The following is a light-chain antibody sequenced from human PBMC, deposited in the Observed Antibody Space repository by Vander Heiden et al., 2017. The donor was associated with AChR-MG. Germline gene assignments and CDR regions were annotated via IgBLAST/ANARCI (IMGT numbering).Light chain of an antibody. CDR2: GNS. CDR3: QSYDSSLSGPVV. Sequence: QSVLTQPPSVSGAPGQRVTISCTGSSSNIGAGYDVHWYQQLPGPAPNLLIYGNSNRPSGVPDRFSGSKSGTSASLAITGLQAEDEADYYCQSYDSSLSGPVVFGGGTKLTVL. CDR1: SSNIGAGYD. J-gene: IGLJ2*01. V-gene: IGLV1-40*01.